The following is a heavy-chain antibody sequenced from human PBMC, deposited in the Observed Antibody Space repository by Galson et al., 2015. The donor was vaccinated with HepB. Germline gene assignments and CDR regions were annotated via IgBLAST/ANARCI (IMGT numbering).Heavy chain of an antibody. V-gene: IGHV1-2*02. CDR1: GYTFTGYY. J-gene: IGHJ4*02. CDR3: ARDMATGGYIWGTFDY. CDR2: IDPNSGGT. D-gene: IGHD2-8*02. Sequence: KVSCKASGYTFTGYYIHWVRQAPGKGPEWMAWIDPNSGGTNYSPRFQGRVTVTRDTSISTAYMEFSRLISDDTAVYYCARDMATGGYIWGTFDYWGQGALVTVSS.